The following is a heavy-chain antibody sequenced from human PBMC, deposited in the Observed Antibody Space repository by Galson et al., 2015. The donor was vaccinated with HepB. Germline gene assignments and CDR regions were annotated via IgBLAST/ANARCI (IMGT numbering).Heavy chain of an antibody. CDR2: IYWDDEK. D-gene: IGHD2-15*01. V-gene: IGHV2-5*02. Sequence: PALVKPTQTLTLTCTFSGFSFSTSEVGVGWIRQPPGKALEWLALIYWDDEKHYSPSLKSRLTISKDTSKNQVVLKMTDMDPVDTGTYYCAHLGYCSGATCYPNCIRGVDPWGQGILVAVSS. CDR3: AHLGYCSGATCYPNCIRGVDP. CDR1: GFSFSTSEVG. J-gene: IGHJ5*02.